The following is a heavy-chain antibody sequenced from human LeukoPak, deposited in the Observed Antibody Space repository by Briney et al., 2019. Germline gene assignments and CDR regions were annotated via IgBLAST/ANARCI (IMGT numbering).Heavy chain of an antibody. J-gene: IGHJ4*02. D-gene: IGHD3-10*01. Sequence: GGSLRLCCAASGFSFRTYSMNWVRQAPGKGLEWVSYISGSSSTIYYADSVKGRFTISRDNAKNSLYLQMNSLRDEDTAVYYCARGVLLDDYWGQGTLVTVSS. CDR3: ARGVLLDDY. CDR2: ISGSSSTI. CDR1: GFSFRTYS. V-gene: IGHV3-48*02.